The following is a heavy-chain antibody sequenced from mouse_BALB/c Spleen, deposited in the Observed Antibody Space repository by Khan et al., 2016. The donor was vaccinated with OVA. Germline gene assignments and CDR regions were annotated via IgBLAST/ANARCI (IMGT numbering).Heavy chain of an antibody. J-gene: IGHJ2*01. CDR3: AINAYFGNYFDY. Sequence: QVHLQQPGAELVKPGASVKLSCKASGYTFTNYWVHWVRQRPGQGLEWIGEIYPGDGRSISNDKFKNKPSLTVARATSKVYMQLRSLTAEDSAVYYCAINAYFGNYFDYWGQGTTLTVAS. CDR2: IYPGDGRS. D-gene: IGHD2-10*01. CDR1: GYTFTNYW. V-gene: IGHV1S81*02.